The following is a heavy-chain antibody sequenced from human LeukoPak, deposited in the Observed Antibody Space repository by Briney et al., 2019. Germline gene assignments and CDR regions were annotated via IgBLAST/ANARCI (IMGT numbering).Heavy chain of an antibody. J-gene: IGHJ6*02. CDR3: AREYDILTGYYGMDV. CDR1: GFTFSSYG. V-gene: IGHV3-33*01. Sequence: GGSLRLSCAASGFTFSSYGMHWVRQAPGKGLEWVAVIWYDGSNKYYADSVKGRFTISRDNSKNTLYLQMNSLRAEDTAVYYCAREYDILTGYYGMDVWGQGTTVTVSS. CDR2: IWYDGSNK. D-gene: IGHD3-9*01.